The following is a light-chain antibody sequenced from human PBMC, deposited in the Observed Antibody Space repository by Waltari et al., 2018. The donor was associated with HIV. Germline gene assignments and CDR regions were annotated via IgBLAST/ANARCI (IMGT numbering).Light chain of an antibody. CDR1: SSDVGGYNF. CDR3: CSFAGGSTYV. J-gene: IGLJ1*01. V-gene: IGLV2-23*02. CDR2: DVS. Sequence: QSALTQPASVSGSPGQSITISCTGTSSDVGGYNFVSWYQQHPGRAPTLLVYDVSERPSGVSTRFSGSKSGNTASLTISGLQTEDEAIYYCCSFAGGSTYVFGTMTVVTVL.